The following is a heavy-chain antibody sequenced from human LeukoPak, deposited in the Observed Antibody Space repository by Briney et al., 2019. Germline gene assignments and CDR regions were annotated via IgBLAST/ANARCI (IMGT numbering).Heavy chain of an antibody. CDR1: GFTFSSYE. V-gene: IGHV3-48*03. J-gene: IGHJ4*02. CDR3: ARVALNYYDSSGPFDY. D-gene: IGHD3-22*01. CDR2: ISSSGSTI. Sequence: PGGSLRLSCAASGFTFSSYEMNWVRQAPGKGLEWVSYISSSGSTIYYADSVKGRFTISRDNAKNSLYLQMNSLRAEDTAVYYCARVALNYYDSSGPFDYWGQGTLVTVSS.